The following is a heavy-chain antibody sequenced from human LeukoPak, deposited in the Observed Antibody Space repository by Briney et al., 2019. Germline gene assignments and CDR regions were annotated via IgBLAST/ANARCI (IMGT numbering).Heavy chain of an antibody. J-gene: IGHJ6*03. V-gene: IGHV4-59*01. CDR2: IYYSGST. D-gene: IGHD4-17*01. Sequence: SETLSLTCTVSGGSISSYYWSWVRQPPGKGLEWIGYIYYSGSTNYNPSLKSRVTISVDTSKNQFSLKLSSVTAADTAVYYCARDRTGTAVTTGSYYMDVWGKGTTVTVSS. CDR3: ARDRTGTAVTTGSYYMDV. CDR1: GGSISSYY.